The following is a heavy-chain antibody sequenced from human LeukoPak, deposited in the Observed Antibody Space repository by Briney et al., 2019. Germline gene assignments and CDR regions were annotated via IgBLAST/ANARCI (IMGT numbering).Heavy chain of an antibody. CDR3: AKDAYYDSRALFDY. V-gene: IGHV3-23*01. Sequence: GGSLRLSCAASGFTFSSYAMSWVRQAPGKGLEWASAISGSGGSTYYADSVKGRFTISRDNSKNTLYLQMNSLRAEDTAVYYCAKDAYYDSRALFDYWGQGTLVTVSP. CDR1: GFTFSSYA. CDR2: ISGSGGST. D-gene: IGHD3-22*01. J-gene: IGHJ4*02.